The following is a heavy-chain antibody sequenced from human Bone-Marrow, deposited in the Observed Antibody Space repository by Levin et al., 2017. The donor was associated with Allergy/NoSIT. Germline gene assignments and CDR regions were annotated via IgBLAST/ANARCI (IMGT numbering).Heavy chain of an antibody. Sequence: SETLSLTCTVSGGSISSGGYYWTWIRQRPGKGLEWIGYMYYSGSTYYNPSLKSRVTMSVDTSKNQFSLKLSSVTAADTAVYYCARSYYDFWGGYPPPLGYMDVWGKGTTVTVSS. CDR3: ARSYYDFWGGYPPPLGYMDV. V-gene: IGHV4-31*03. CDR1: GGSISSGGYY. D-gene: IGHD3-3*01. J-gene: IGHJ6*03. CDR2: MYYSGST.